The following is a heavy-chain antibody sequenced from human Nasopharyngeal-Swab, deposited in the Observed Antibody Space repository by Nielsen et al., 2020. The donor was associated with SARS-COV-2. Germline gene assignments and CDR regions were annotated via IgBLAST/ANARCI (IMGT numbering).Heavy chain of an antibody. J-gene: IGHJ5*02. CDR3: ARGANWFDP. CDR2: IWYDGSNK. D-gene: IGHD1-26*01. V-gene: IGHV3-33*01. Sequence: GESLKISCAASGFTFGSYGMHWVRQAPGKGLEWVAVIWYDGSNKYYADSVKGRFTISRDNSKNTLYLQMNSLRAEDTAVYYCARGANWFDPWGQGTLVTVSS. CDR1: GFTFGSYG.